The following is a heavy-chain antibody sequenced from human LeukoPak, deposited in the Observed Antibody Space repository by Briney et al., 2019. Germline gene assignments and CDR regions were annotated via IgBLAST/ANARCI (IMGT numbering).Heavy chain of an antibody. Sequence: GESLKISCKGSGYSFTSYWIGWVRQMPGKGLEWMGIIYPGDSDTRYSPSFQGQVTISADKSISTAYLQWSSLKASDTAMYYLSKQPYGGENRCFKLFRPLGQGTLVTVSS. D-gene: IGHD3-10*01. J-gene: IGHJ5*02. V-gene: IGHV5-51*01. CDR1: GYSFTSYW. CDR3: SKQPYGGENRCFKLFRP. CDR2: IYPGDSDT.